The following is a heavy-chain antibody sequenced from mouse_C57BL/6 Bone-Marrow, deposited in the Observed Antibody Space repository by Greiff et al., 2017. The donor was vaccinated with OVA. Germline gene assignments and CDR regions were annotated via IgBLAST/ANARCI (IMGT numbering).Heavy chain of an antibody. D-gene: IGHD3-2*02. V-gene: IGHV2-6*01. CDR1: GFSLTSYG. J-gene: IGHJ3*01. Sequence: VQRVESGPGLVAPSQSLSITCTVSGFSLTSYGVDWVRQSPGKGLEWLGVIWGVGSTNYNSALKSRLSISKDNSKSQVFLKMNSLQTDDTAMYYCARQLRHQAWFAYWGQGTLVTVSA. CDR3: ARQLRHQAWFAY. CDR2: IWGVGST.